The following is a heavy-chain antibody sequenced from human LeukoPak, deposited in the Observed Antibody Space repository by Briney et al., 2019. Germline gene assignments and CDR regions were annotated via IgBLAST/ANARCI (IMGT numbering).Heavy chain of an antibody. CDR3: AGSKVLRGWFDP. CDR1: GGSISSYY. J-gene: IGHJ5*02. D-gene: IGHD3-10*01. V-gene: IGHV4-59*01. CDR2: IYYSGST. Sequence: RTSETLSLTCTVSGGSISSYYWSWIRQPPGKGLEWIGYIYYSGSTNYNPSLKSRVTISVDTSKNQFSLKLSSVTAADTAVYYCAGSKVLRGWFDPWGQGTLVTVSS.